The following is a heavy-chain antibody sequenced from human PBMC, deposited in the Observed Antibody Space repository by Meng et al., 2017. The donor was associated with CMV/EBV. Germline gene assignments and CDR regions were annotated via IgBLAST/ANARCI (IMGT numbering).Heavy chain of an antibody. V-gene: IGHV1-2*02. CDR2: INPNSGGT. CDR1: GYTFTGYY. Sequence: ASVKVSCKASGYTFTGYYMHWVRQAPGQGLEWMGWINPNSGGTNYAQKFQGRVTMTRDTSISTDCMELSRLRSDDTAVYYCARWGGTYRLALGYFDYWGQGTLVTVSS. D-gene: IGHD6-19*01. CDR3: ARWGGTYRLALGYFDY. J-gene: IGHJ4*02.